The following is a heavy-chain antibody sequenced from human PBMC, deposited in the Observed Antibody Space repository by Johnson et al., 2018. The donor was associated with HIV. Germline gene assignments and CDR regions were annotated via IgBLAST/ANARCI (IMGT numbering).Heavy chain of an antibody. D-gene: IGHD1-26*01. CDR3: ARGGHSASYYWGQVDAFDI. J-gene: IGHJ3*02. CDR1: GFTFDDYA. CDR2: ISWNSGSI. Sequence: VQLVESGGGLVQPGRSLRLSCAASGFTFDDYAMHWVRQAPGKGLEWVSGISWNSGSIGYADSVKGRFTISRDNAKNSLYLQMNSLRAEDTALYYCARGGHSASYYWGQVDAFDIWGQGTMVT. V-gene: IGHV3-9*01.